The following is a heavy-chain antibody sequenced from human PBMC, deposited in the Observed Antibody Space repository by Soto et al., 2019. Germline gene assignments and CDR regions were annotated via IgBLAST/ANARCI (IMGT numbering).Heavy chain of an antibody. CDR1: GYTFTSYG. D-gene: IGHD6-19*01. CDR3: AREWAGRGWFAP. V-gene: IGHV1-18*01. Sequence: ASVKVSCKASGYTFTSYGISWVRQAPGQGLEWMGWISAYNGNTNYAQKLQGRDTMTTDTSTSTAYMELRSLRSDDTAVYYCAREWAGRGWFAPWGKGTLVTVSS. J-gene: IGHJ5*02. CDR2: ISAYNGNT.